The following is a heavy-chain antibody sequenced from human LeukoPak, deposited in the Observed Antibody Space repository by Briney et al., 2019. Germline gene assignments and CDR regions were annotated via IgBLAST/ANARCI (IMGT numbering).Heavy chain of an antibody. J-gene: IGHJ4*02. D-gene: IGHD3-9*01. CDR3: AKDLDGFDYFDY. V-gene: IGHV3-23*01. CDR2: ISGSGGST. Sequence: GGSLRLSCAASGFTFSSYGMSWVRQAPGKGLEWVSAISGSGGSTYYADSVKGRFTISRDNSKNTLYLQMNSLRAEDTAVYYCAKDLDGFDYFDYWGQGTLVTVSS. CDR1: GFTFSSYG.